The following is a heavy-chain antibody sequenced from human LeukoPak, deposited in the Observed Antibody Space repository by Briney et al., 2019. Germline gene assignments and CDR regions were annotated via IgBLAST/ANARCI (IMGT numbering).Heavy chain of an antibody. CDR3: ARQLSGWYDADPY. CDR2: IKEDGSRN. J-gene: IGHJ4*02. V-gene: IGHV3-7*05. CDR1: GFTFSNYW. D-gene: IGHD6-19*01. Sequence: GGSLRLSCAASGFTFSNYWMSWVRQAPGKGLEWVANIKEDGSRNHCVDSVKGRFTISRDNAKSSLYLQMNSLRAEDTAVYYCARQLSGWYDADPYWGQGTLVTVSS.